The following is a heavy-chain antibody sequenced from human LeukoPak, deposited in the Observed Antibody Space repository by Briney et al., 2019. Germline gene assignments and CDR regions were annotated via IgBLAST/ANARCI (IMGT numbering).Heavy chain of an antibody. Sequence: GGSLRLSCAASGFTVSSNYMSWVRQAPGKGLEWVSVIYSGGSTYYADSVKGRFTISRDNSKNTLYPQMNSLRAEDTAVYYCARVPRESNWFDPWGQGTLVTVSS. CDR2: IYSGGST. CDR3: ARVPRESNWFDP. J-gene: IGHJ5*02. CDR1: GFTVSSNY. V-gene: IGHV3-66*02. D-gene: IGHD3-10*01.